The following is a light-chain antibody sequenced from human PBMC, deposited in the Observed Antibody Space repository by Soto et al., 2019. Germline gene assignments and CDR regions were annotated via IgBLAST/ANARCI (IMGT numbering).Light chain of an antibody. CDR1: SSDVGGYNY. Sequence: QSFLTQPASVSGSPGQSITISCTGTSSDVGGYNYVSWYQQHPGKGPKLMIYEVSNRPSGVSNRFSGSKSGNTATLTISGLQAEDEADYYCSSYTSTTTRVFGTG. CDR2: EVS. J-gene: IGLJ1*01. V-gene: IGLV2-14*03. CDR3: SSYTSTTTRV.